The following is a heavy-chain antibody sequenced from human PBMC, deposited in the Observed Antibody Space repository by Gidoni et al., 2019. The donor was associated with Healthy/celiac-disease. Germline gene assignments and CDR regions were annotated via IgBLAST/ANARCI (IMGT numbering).Heavy chain of an antibody. J-gene: IGHJ6*02. V-gene: IGHV3-33*01. CDR2: VWYDGSNK. CDR1: GFPFVSYG. Sequence: RLLESGGGVVWRGLSLRLSCAAPGFPFVSYGVHWVRQALGKGLEWVAVVWYDGSNKYYEDSVKGRFTISRDNSKNTLYLQMNSLRAEDTAVYYCAREAAAGNYYYYYYGMDVWGQGTTVTVSS. CDR3: AREAAAGNYYYYYYGMDV. D-gene: IGHD6-13*01.